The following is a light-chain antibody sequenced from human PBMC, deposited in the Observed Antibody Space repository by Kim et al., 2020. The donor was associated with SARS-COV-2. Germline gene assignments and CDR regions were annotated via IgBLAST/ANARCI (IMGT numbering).Light chain of an antibody. CDR2: DVS. V-gene: IGLV2-8*01. Sequence: QSVVTQPPSASGSPGQSVAISCTGTSSDIGTYNHVSWYQQHPGKAPKLLIYDVSKRPSGVPDRFSACKSGNTASLTVSGLQAEDEADYYCSSYAGTNNVIFGGGTQLTVL. CDR1: SSDIGTYNH. CDR3: SSYAGTNNVI. J-gene: IGLJ2*01.